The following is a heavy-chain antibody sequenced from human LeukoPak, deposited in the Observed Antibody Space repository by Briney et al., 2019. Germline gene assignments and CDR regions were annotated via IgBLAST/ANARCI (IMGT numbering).Heavy chain of an antibody. Sequence: SETLSLTCTVSGGSISSYYWSWIRQPPGKGLEWIGYIYYSGSTNYNSSLKSRVTISVDTSKNQFSLKLSSVTAADTAVYYCARGGSSESPDYWGQGTLVTVSS. CDR3: ARGGSSESPDY. V-gene: IGHV4-59*08. CDR2: IYYSGST. D-gene: IGHD2-2*01. CDR1: GGSISSYY. J-gene: IGHJ4*02.